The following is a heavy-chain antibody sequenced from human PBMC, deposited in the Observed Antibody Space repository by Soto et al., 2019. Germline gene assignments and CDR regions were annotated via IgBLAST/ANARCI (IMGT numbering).Heavy chain of an antibody. J-gene: IGHJ4*02. CDR2: TKNKANSYTT. Sequence: GGSLRLSCAASGFTFSDRYMDWVRQAPGKGLEWVGRTKNKANSYTTEYAASVKGRFTISRDYSRDSVYLQMNSLKTDDTDVYYCVRERYAGFEYWGQGALVTVSS. CDR3: VRERYAGFEY. V-gene: IGHV3-72*01. CDR1: GFTFSDRY. D-gene: IGHD2-2*01.